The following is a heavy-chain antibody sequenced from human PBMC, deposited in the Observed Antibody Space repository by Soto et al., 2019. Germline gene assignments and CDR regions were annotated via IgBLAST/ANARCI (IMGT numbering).Heavy chain of an antibody. Sequence: QVQLQESGPGLVKPSETLSLTCTVSGGSISSYYWSWIRQPPGKGLEWIGYIYYSGSTNYNPSLKSRVTIYVDTSKNQFSLKLSSVTAADTAVYYCARVRYYDFWSGKYYYGMDVWGQGTTVTVSS. J-gene: IGHJ6*02. CDR1: GGSISSYY. V-gene: IGHV4-59*01. D-gene: IGHD3-3*01. CDR2: IYYSGST. CDR3: ARVRYYDFWSGKYYYGMDV.